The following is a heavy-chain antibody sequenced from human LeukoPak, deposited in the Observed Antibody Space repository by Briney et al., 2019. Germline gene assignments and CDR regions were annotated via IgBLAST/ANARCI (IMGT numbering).Heavy chain of an antibody. D-gene: IGHD3-9*01. J-gene: IGHJ5*02. Sequence: ASVKVSCKASGYTFTSYYMHWVRQGPGQGLEWMGIINPSGGSTSYAQKFQGRVTMTRDKSTSTAYMELSSLRSEDTAVYYCARDRETYYDILTGYYDPNWFDPWGQGTLVTVSS. CDR2: INPSGGST. CDR3: ARDRETYYDILTGYYDPNWFDP. CDR1: GYTFTSYY. V-gene: IGHV1-46*01.